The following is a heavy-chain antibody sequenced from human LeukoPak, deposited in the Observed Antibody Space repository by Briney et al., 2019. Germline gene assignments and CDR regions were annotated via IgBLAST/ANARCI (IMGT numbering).Heavy chain of an antibody. J-gene: IGHJ3*02. CDR2: IYTSGST. V-gene: IGHV4-4*09. D-gene: IGHD1-26*01. CDR1: GGSISSYY. CDR3: ARLGKHPYDAFDT. Sequence: PSETLSLTCTVSGGSISSYYWSWIRQPPGKGLEWIGYIYTSGSTNYNPSLKSRVTISVDTSKNQFSLKLSSVTAADTAVYYCARLGKHPYDAFDTWGQGTMVTVSS.